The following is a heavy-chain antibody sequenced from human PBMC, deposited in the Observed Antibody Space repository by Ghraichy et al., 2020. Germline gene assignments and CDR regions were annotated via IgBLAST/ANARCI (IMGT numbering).Heavy chain of an antibody. D-gene: IGHD5-24*01. CDR2: IYSSGTT. J-gene: IGHJ3*01. CDR1: GGSISRYY. Sequence: SETLSLTCTVSGGSISRYYWSWIRQPSGKGLEWIGHIYSSGTTNYNPSLNSRVTLSVDTSKNQFSLKLNSVTAADTAMYYCAKERKADATATILDAFEGWAQARMVTVSS. V-gene: IGHV4-59*01. CDR3: AKERKADATATILDAFEG.